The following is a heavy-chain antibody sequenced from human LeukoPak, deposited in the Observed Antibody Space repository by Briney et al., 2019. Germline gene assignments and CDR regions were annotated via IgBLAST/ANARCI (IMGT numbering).Heavy chain of an antibody. J-gene: IGHJ4*02. D-gene: IGHD2-2*01. CDR1: GGSISSGDYY. V-gene: IGHV4-30-4*01. Sequence: SETLSLTCTVSGGSISSGDYYWSWICQPPGKGLEWIGYIYYSGSTYYNPSLKSRVTISVDTSKNQFSLKLSSVTAADTAVYYCARKGRDQLLHGFDYWGQGTLVTVSS. CDR2: IYYSGST. CDR3: ARKGRDQLLHGFDY.